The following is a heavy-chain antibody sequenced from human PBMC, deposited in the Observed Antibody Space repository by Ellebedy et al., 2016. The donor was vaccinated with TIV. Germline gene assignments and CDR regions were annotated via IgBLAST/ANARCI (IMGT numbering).Heavy chain of an antibody. V-gene: IGHV3-23*01. CDR1: GFTFSNYV. Sequence: GESLKISXAASGFTFSNYVMTWVRQAPGKGLEWVSGIGGSGDSTFYADSVKGRFTISRDNSKNRLYLRMNSLRAEDTATYFCAKGVVVAPGPTLNWFDSWGQGALVTVSS. CDR2: IGGSGDST. D-gene: IGHD2-15*01. J-gene: IGHJ5*01. CDR3: AKGVVVAPGPTLNWFDS.